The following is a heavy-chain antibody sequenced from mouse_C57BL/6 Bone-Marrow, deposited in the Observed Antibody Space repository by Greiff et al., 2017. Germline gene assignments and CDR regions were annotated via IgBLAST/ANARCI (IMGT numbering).Heavy chain of an antibody. V-gene: IGHV5-16*01. J-gene: IGHJ1*03. D-gene: IGHD2-5*01. CDR3: ARDDYYSNYGWYFDV. CDR2: INYDGSST. Sequence: EVHLVESEGGLVQPGSSMKLSCTASGFTFSDYYMAWVRQVPEKGLEWVANINYDGSSTYYLDSLKSRFIISRDNAKNILYLQMSSLKSEDTATYYCARDDYYSNYGWYFDVWGTGTTVTVSS. CDR1: GFTFSDYY.